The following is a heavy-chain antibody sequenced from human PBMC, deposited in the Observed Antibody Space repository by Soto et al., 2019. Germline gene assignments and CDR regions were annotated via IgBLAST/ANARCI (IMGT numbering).Heavy chain of an antibody. CDR1: GDSVSSDSYY. Sequence: PSETLSLTCSVSGDSVSSDSYYWAWIRQPPGKGLEWIGYISSSGRTNHNPTLMIRVTISLDTYSNQFSLELTSVTAADTAIYDCARDIRGYSRAFDSWGQGTLVTVSS. CDR3: ARDIRGYSRAFDS. V-gene: IGHV4-61*01. D-gene: IGHD5-18*01. J-gene: IGHJ4*02. CDR2: ISSSGRT.